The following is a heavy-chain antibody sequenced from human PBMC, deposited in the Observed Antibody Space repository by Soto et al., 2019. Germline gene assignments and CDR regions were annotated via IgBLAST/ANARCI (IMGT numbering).Heavy chain of an antibody. J-gene: IGHJ3*02. V-gene: IGHV6-1*01. Sequence: PSQTLSLTCAISGDSVSSNSAAWNWIRQSPSRGLEWLGRTYYRSKWYNDYAVSVKSRITINADTSKNQFSLHLNSVTPEDTAMYYCARRMVTSDPFDTWGQGTMVTGSS. D-gene: IGHD2-21*02. CDR3: ARRMVTSDPFDT. CDR1: GDSVSSNSAA. CDR2: TYYRSKWYN.